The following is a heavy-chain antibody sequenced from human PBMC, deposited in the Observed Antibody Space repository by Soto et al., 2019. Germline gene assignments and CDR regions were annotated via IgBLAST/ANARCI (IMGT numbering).Heavy chain of an antibody. CDR3: ARVSSGWLYNWFDP. Sequence: ASVKVSCKASGYTFTSYGISWVRQAPGQGLEWMGWISAYNGNTNYAQKLQGRVTMTTDTSKNQFSLKLSSVTAADTAVYYCARVSSGWLYNWFDPWGQGTLVTVSS. CDR2: ISAYNGNT. D-gene: IGHD6-19*01. J-gene: IGHJ5*02. CDR1: GYTFTSYG. V-gene: IGHV1-18*01.